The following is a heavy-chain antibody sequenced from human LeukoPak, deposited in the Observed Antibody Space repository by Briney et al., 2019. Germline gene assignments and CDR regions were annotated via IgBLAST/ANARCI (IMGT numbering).Heavy chain of an antibody. CDR1: GFTFSSYE. Sequence: GGSLRLSCAASGFTFSSYEMNWVRQAPGKGLEWVSYISSSGSTIYYADSVKGRFTISRDNAKNSLYLQMNSLRAEDTAVYYCASFSNYYGMDVWAKGPRSPSPQ. V-gene: IGHV3-48*03. CDR3: ASFSNYYGMDV. J-gene: IGHJ6*04. CDR2: ISSSGSTI.